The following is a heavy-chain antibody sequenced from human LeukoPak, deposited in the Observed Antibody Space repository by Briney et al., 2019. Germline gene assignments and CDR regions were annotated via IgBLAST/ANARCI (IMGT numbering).Heavy chain of an antibody. J-gene: IGHJ4*02. D-gene: IGHD1-26*01. CDR3: ARDSGSYSGFDY. V-gene: IGHV1-46*01. CDR2: INPNDGST. Sequence: ASVKVSCKASGYTFSSYYIHWVRQAPGQGLGWMGIINPNDGSTSFAQKFQGRVTMTRDTSTSTVYMELSSLRSEDTAVYYCARDSGSYSGFDYWGQGTLVTVSS. CDR1: GYTFSSYY.